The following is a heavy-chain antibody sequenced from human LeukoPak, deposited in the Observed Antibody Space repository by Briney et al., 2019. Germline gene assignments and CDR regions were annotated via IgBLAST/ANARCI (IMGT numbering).Heavy chain of an antibody. CDR1: GGSISSYY. D-gene: IGHD3-16*01. CDR3: ARRFNAFDI. CDR2: IYTSGST. Sequence: SETLSLTCTVSGGSISSYYWSWIRQPPGKGLEWIGYIYTSGSTNYNPSLKSRVTISVDTSKNQFSLKLSSVTAADTAVYYCARRFNAFDIWGQGTMVTVPS. J-gene: IGHJ3*02. V-gene: IGHV4-4*09.